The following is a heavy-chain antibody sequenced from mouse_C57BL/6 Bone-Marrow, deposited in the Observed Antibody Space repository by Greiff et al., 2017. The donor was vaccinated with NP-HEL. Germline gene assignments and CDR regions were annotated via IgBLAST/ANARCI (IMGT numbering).Heavy chain of an antibody. CDR2: ISDGGSYT. CDR3: ARESITTVVLDY. V-gene: IGHV5-4*01. CDR1: GFTFSSYA. D-gene: IGHD1-1*01. J-gene: IGHJ2*01. Sequence: EVKLMESGGGLVKPGGSLKLSCAASGFTFSSYAMSWVRQTPEKRLEWVATISDGGSYTYYPDNLKGRFTISRDNAKNNLYLQMSHLKSEDTAMYYCARESITTVVLDYWGQGTTLTVSS.